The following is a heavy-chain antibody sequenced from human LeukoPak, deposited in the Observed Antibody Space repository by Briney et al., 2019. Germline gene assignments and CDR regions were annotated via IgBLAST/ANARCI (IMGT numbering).Heavy chain of an antibody. Sequence: GGSLRLSCATSGFTFSSYAMSWVRQAPGKGLEWVSGIGASGGSTYYADSVKGRFTISRDNSKNTLYLQMNSLRADDTAVYYCAKDLDYTTYGYYLDYWGQGTLVTVSS. D-gene: IGHD4-11*01. CDR2: IGASGGST. V-gene: IGHV3-23*01. J-gene: IGHJ4*02. CDR1: GFTFSSYA. CDR3: AKDLDYTTYGYYLDY.